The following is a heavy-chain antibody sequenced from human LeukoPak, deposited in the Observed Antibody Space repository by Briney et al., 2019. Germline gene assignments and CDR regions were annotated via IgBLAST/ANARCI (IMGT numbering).Heavy chain of an antibody. Sequence: SVKVSCKASGGTFSSYAISWVRQAPGQGLEWRGRIIPILGIANYAQKFQGRVTITADKSTSTAYMELSSLRSEDTAVYYCARAGHPGHPMAYFDYWGQGTLVTVSS. D-gene: IGHD3-10*01. CDR3: ARAGHPGHPMAYFDY. J-gene: IGHJ4*02. CDR1: GGTFSSYA. CDR2: IIPILGIA. V-gene: IGHV1-69*04.